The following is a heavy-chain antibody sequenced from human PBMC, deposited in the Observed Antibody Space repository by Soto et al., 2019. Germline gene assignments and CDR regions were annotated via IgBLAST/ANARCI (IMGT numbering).Heavy chain of an antibody. V-gene: IGHV1-8*01. CDR1: GYTFTSYY. Sequence: ASVKVSCKASGYTFTSYYINRVRQATGQGLEWMGWMNPNSGNTGYAQKFQGRVTMTRNTSISTAYMELGSLRSEDTAVYYCASDAVADAFDIWGQGTMVTVSS. D-gene: IGHD6-19*01. CDR2: MNPNSGNT. J-gene: IGHJ3*02. CDR3: ASDAVADAFDI.